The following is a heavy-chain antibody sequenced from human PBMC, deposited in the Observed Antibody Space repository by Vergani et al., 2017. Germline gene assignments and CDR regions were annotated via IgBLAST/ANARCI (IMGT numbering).Heavy chain of an antibody. J-gene: IGHJ4*02. Sequence: QVQLVESGGGVVQTGRSLRHSCVASVFTFSSYGMHWVRQAPGKGLEWVAVRWYDGSNKYYADSVKGRFTISRDNSKNTLYLQMNSQRAEDTAVYYCARDRIAAAGKLDYWGQGTLVTVSS. D-gene: IGHD6-13*01. CDR2: RWYDGSNK. CDR3: ARDRIAAAGKLDY. V-gene: IGHV3-33*01. CDR1: VFTFSSYG.